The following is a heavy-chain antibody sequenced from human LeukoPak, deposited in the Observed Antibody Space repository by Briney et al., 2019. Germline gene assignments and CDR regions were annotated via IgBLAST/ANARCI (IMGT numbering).Heavy chain of an antibody. D-gene: IGHD2-2*01. Sequence: SETLSHTCAAYGGSFSGYYWSWIRQPPGKGLEWIGEINHSGSTNYNPSLKSRVTISVDTSKNQFSLKLSSVTAADTAVYYCARKRYCSSTSCYRQRTGAFDIWGQGTMVTVSS. CDR1: GGSFSGYY. CDR3: ARKRYCSSTSCYRQRTGAFDI. V-gene: IGHV4-34*01. J-gene: IGHJ3*02. CDR2: INHSGST.